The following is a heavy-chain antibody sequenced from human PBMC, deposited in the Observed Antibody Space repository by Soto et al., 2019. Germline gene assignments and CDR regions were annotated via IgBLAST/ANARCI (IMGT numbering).Heavy chain of an antibody. CDR2: INHSGST. V-gene: IGHV4-34*01. CDR3: AGRGPDRYYYYYHGMDV. J-gene: IGHJ6*02. Sequence: SETLPLTCSVYGGSFSVYYWSLIRQPPGKGLEWIGEINHSGSTNYNPSLKSRVTISVDTSKNQFSLKLSSVTAADTAVYYCAGRGPDRYYYYYHGMDVWGQGTTVTVSS. CDR1: GGSFSVYY.